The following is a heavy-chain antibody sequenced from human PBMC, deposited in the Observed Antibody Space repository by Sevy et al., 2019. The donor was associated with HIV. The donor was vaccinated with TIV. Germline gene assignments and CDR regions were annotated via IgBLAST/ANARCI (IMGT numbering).Heavy chain of an antibody. V-gene: IGHV3-33*01. J-gene: IGHJ4*02. Sequence: GGSLRLSCAASGFTFSSYGMHLVRQAPGKGLEWVAVIWYDGSNKYYADSVKGRFTISRDNPKNTLYLQMNSLRAEDTAVYYCARDPYSSSFYFDYWGQGTLVTVSS. CDR2: IWYDGSNK. CDR1: GFTFSSYG. CDR3: ARDPYSSSFYFDY. D-gene: IGHD6-6*01.